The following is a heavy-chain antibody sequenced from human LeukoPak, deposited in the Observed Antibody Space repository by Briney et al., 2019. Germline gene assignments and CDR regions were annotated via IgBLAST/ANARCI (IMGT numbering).Heavy chain of an antibody. Sequence: PGRSLSLSCAVSGFTFSDYWMNWVRQAPGKGLEWVASISQNGAEKSYVDSVKGRFTISRDNPKNSLYLQMSSLRAEDTAVYYCARGGTAAGLYFDLWGQGTLVTVSS. V-gene: IGHV3-7*01. CDR1: GFTFSDYW. D-gene: IGHD6-13*01. J-gene: IGHJ4*01. CDR2: ISQNGAEK. CDR3: ARGGTAAGLYFDL.